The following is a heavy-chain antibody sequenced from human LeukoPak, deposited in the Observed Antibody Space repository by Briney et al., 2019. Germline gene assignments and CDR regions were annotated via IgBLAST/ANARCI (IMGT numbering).Heavy chain of an antibody. CDR3: ARHSSSNLDY. CDR2: IYYSGST. V-gene: IGHV4-39*01. J-gene: IGHJ4*02. CDR1: GGSISSSSYY. D-gene: IGHD6-13*01. Sequence: SETLSLTCTVSGGSISSSSYYWGWLRQPPGKGLEWIGSIYYSGSTYYNPSLKSRVTISVDTSKNQFSLKLSSVTAADTAVYYCARHSSSNLDYWGQGTLVTVSS.